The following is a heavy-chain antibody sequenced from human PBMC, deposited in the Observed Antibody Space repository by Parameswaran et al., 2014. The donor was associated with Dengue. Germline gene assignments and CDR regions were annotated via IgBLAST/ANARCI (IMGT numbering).Heavy chain of an antibody. J-gene: IGHJ6*02. CDR2: IIPILGIA. D-gene: IGHD4-11*01. CDR3: ARREDYPIGNYYYGMDV. V-gene: IGHV1-69*04. Sequence: VKVSCKASGGTFSNYAISWVRQAPGQGLEWMGRIIPILGIANYAQKFQGRVTITADKSTSTAYMELSSLRSEDTAVYYCARREDYPIGNYYYGMDVWGQGTTVTVSS. CDR1: GGTFSNYA.